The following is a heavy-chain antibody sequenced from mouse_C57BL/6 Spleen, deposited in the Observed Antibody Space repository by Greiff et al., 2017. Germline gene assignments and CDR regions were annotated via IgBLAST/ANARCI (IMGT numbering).Heavy chain of an antibody. CDR2: IWGDGST. D-gene: IGHD4-1*01. V-gene: IGHV2-3*01. J-gene: IGHJ3*01. Sequence: QVQLKESGPGLVAPSQCLSITCTASGFTLTSYGVSWVRQPPGKGLEWLGVIWGDGSTNYHSAHISRLSISKDNSKTQGFLNLNSLQTDDTATYYCDKTGTGPAWFAYWGQGTLVTVSA. CDR3: DKTGTGPAWFAY. CDR1: GFTLTSYG.